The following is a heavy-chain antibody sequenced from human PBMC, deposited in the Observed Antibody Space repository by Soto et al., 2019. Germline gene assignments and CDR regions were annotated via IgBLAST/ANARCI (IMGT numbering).Heavy chain of an antibody. D-gene: IGHD3-10*01. CDR3: ASSPYGSGSNAGHYAFDI. CDR1: GYTFTSYG. Sequence: ASVKVSCKASGYTFTSYGISWVRQAPGQGLEWMGWISAYNGNTNYAQKLQGRVTMTTDTSTSTAYMELRSLRSDDTAVYYCASSPYGSGSNAGHYAFDIWGQGTMVNVSS. J-gene: IGHJ3*02. CDR2: ISAYNGNT. V-gene: IGHV1-18*04.